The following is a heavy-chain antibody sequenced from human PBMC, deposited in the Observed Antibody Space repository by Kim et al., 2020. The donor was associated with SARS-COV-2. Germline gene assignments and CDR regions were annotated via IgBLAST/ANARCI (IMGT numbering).Heavy chain of an antibody. V-gene: IGHV3-21*01. CDR1: GFTFSSYS. J-gene: IGHJ6*02. CDR3: ASFLEVVRGVILTHYGMDV. D-gene: IGHD3-10*01. Sequence: GGSLRLSCAASGFTFSSYSMNWVRQAPGKGLEWVSSISGSSSYIYYADSVKGRFTISRDNAKNSLYLQMNSLRAEDTAVYYCASFLEVVRGVILTHYGMDVWGQGTTVTVSS. CDR2: ISGSSSYI.